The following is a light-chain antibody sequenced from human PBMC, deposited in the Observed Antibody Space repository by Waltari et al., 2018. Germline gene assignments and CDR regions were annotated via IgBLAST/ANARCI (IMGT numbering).Light chain of an antibody. Sequence: QSALTQPRSVSGSLGQSVPISCTGTSTDVRGYNSVSWYQPRPGEAPQLIIYDVTPRPSGVPDRFSGSKSGNAASLTISGLQGEDEADYYCCSYADRFTVILFGAGTKLTVL. CDR2: DVT. CDR1: STDVRGYNS. J-gene: IGLJ3*02. CDR3: CSYADRFTVIL. V-gene: IGLV2-11*01.